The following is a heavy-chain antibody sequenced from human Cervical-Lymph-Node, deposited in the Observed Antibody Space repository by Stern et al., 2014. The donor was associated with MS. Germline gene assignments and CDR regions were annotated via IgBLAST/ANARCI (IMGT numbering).Heavy chain of an antibody. CDR3: ARGAHRTESPGPQSGVDV. CDR2: ISYASRTT. J-gene: IGHJ6*02. V-gene: IGHV3-48*01. D-gene: IGHD1-1*01. Sequence: EDQLVESGGGLVQPGGSLRLSCAASGFTFKYFYMDWFRQAPGKVLEWISRISYASRTTFYADSVKGRFTISRDNANDSLYLQMHSLRADDTAVYYCARGAHRTESPGPQSGVDVWGQGTTVTVSS. CDR1: GFTFKYFY.